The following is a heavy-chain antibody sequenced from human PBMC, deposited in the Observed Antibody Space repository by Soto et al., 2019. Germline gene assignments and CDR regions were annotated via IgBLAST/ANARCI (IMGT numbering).Heavy chain of an antibody. Sequence: QAHLVESGGGVVQPGRSLRLSCAASGFTFTSYGMHWVRQAPGTRLEGVAVISYDGGLQHYADSVKGRFTISRDNSKNMVLMQMNSLRAEDTAVYYCVSDRGYGHASVPYSWGKGTLVSVSS. CDR3: VSDRGYGHASVPYS. D-gene: IGHD5-18*01. CDR1: GFTFTSYG. V-gene: IGHV3-30*03. J-gene: IGHJ4*02. CDR2: ISYDGGLQ.